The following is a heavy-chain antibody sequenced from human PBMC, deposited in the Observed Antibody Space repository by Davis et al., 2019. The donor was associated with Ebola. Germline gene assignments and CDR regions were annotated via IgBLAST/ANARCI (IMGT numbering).Heavy chain of an antibody. CDR1: GGSISSYY. J-gene: IGHJ4*02. D-gene: IGHD1-20*01. Sequence: SETLSLTCTVSGGSISSYYWSWIRQPPGKGLAWIGEINHSGSTNYNPSLKSRVTISVDTSKNQFSLKLSSVTAADTAVYYCARGSYNWNYVRYWGQGTLVTVSS. CDR2: INHSGST. CDR3: ARGSYNWNYVRY. V-gene: IGHV4-34*01.